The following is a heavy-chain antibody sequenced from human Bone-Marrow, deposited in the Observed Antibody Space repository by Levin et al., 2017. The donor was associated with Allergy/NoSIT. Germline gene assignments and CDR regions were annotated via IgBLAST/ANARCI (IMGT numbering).Heavy chain of an antibody. CDR2: IVPIFAQG. V-gene: IGHV1-69*13. CDR3: AREDQRQLQEGGSLWTLGS. Sequence: SVKVSCEVSGHSFPSRGISWVRQAPGEGLEWLGGIVPIFAQGNHARTFQDRVTITADESNNTAYLELRSLRIEDTAIYYCAREDQRQLQEGGSLWTLGSWGQGTLVIVSS. J-gene: IGHJ5*02. D-gene: IGHD5-18*01. CDR1: GHSFPSRG.